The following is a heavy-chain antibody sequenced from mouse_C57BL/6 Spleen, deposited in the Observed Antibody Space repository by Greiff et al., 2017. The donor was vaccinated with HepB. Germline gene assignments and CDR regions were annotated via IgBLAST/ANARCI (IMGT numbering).Heavy chain of an antibody. D-gene: IGHD1-1*01. CDR1: GFTFSSYA. J-gene: IGHJ4*01. Sequence: EVQGVESGEGLVKPGGSLKLSCAASGFTFSSYAMSWVRQTPEKRLEWVAYICSGGDYIYYADTVKGRFTISRDNARNTLYLQMSSLKSEDTAMYYCTRDTGTSAMDYWGQGTSVTVSS. CDR2: ICSGGDYI. CDR3: TRDTGTSAMDY. V-gene: IGHV5-9-1*02.